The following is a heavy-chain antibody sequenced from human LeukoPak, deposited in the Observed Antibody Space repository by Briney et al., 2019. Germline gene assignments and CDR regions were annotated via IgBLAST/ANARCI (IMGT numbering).Heavy chain of an antibody. J-gene: IGHJ4*02. CDR3: AKESCGGGSCYLFDY. CDR1: GFTFSSYS. D-gene: IGHD2-15*01. V-gene: IGHV3-33*06. CDR2: IWYDGSNK. Sequence: GGSLRLSCAASGFTFSSYSMHWVRQAPGKGLEWVAVIWYDGSNKYYADSVKGRFTISRDNSKNTLYLQMNSLRAEDTAVYYCAKESCGGGSCYLFDYWGQGTLVTVSS.